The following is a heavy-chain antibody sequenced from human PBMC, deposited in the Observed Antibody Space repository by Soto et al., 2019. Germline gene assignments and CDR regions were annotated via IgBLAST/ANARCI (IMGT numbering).Heavy chain of an antibody. CDR2: IYYSGST. D-gene: IGHD3-10*01. V-gene: IGHV4-59*01. Sequence: SETLSLTCTVSGGSISSYYWSWIRQPPGKGLEWIGYIYYSGSTNYNPSLKSRVTISVDTSKNQFSLKLSSVTAADTAVYYCARAFGSGSFFDYWGQGTLVTVSS. J-gene: IGHJ4*02. CDR1: GGSISSYY. CDR3: ARAFGSGSFFDY.